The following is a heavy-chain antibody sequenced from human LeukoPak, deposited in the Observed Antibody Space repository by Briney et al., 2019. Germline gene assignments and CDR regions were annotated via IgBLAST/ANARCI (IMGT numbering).Heavy chain of an antibody. J-gene: IGHJ4*02. CDR3: ARDRGIAARPDY. D-gene: IGHD6-6*01. V-gene: IGHV4-39*07. Sequence: SETLSLTCTVSGGSISSSSYYWGWIRQPPGKGLEWIGSIYYSGSTYYNPSLKSRVTISVDTSKNQFSLKLSSVTAADTAVYYCARDRGIAARPDYWGQGTLVTVSS. CDR2: IYYSGST. CDR1: GGSISSSSYY.